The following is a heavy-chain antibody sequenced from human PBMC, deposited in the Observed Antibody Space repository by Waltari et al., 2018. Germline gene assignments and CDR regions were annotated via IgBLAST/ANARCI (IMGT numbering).Heavy chain of an antibody. CDR3: ARGIAADGGGGY. V-gene: IGHV3-48*03. CDR1: GFTLRGYE. CDR2: ISSTGDTI. J-gene: IGHJ4*02. Sequence: EVHLVESGGGLVQHGGSLRLSCAAAGFTLRGYEMNWVRQAPGKGLEWISYISSTGDTIYYADSVKGRFTISRDNAKNTLYLQMKRLRADDTALYYCARGIAADGGGGYWGQGILVTVSS. D-gene: IGHD6-13*01.